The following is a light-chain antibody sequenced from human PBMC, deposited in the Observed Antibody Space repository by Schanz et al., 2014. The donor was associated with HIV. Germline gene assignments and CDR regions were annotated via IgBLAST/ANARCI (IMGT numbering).Light chain of an antibody. V-gene: IGLV1-44*01. CDR2: SDN. Sequence: QSVVTQPPSASGTPGQRVTISCSGSSSNIGSNTVNWYQHLPGSAPQLLIYSDNQRPSRVPDRFFGSKSGTSASLAISGLQSEDEADYYCGTWDDSLNGWVFGGGTKLTV. CDR1: SSNIGSNT. J-gene: IGLJ3*02. CDR3: GTWDDSLNGWV.